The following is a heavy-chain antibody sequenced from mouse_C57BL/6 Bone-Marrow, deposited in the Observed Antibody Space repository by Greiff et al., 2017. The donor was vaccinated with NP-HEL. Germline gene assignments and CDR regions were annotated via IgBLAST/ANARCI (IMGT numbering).Heavy chain of an antibody. J-gene: IGHJ1*03. CDR1: GFTFSSYA. CDR3: ASWNWYFEV. CDR2: ISDGGSYT. Sequence: EVQLVESGGGLVKPGGSLKLSCAASGFTFSSYAMSWVRQTPEKRLEWVATISDGGSYTYYPDNVKGRFTISRDNAKNNLYLQMSHLKSEDTAMYYCASWNWYFEVWGTGTTVTVSS. V-gene: IGHV5-4*01.